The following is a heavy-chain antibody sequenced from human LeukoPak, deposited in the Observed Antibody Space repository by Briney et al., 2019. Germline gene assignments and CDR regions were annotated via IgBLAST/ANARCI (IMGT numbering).Heavy chain of an antibody. V-gene: IGHV3-7*04. D-gene: IGHD2-15*01. CDR3: ARDRGWSTFDM. CDR1: GFTFSTYW. CDR2: MNQDGSEK. Sequence: PGGSLRLSCAAPGFTFSTYWMAWVLQAPGEGLEWVATMNQDGSEKNYVDSVKGRFTISRDNAKNSLYLQMSSPRAEDTSLYYCARDRGWSTFDMWGQATMVTVS. J-gene: IGHJ3*02.